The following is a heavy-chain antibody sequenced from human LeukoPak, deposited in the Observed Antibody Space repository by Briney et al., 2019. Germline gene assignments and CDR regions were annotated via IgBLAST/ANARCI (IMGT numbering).Heavy chain of an antibody. Sequence: QSGGSLRLSCAASGFTFSDYGMHWVRQAPGKGLEWVAVIWYDGSDKYYADSVKGRFSISRDNSKNTLYLQMNSLRAEDTAVYYCARELPPVVNFYFDSWGQGTLVTVS. CDR2: IWYDGSDK. V-gene: IGHV3-33*08. CDR1: GFTFSDYG. D-gene: IGHD3-22*01. J-gene: IGHJ4*02. CDR3: ARELPPVVNFYFDS.